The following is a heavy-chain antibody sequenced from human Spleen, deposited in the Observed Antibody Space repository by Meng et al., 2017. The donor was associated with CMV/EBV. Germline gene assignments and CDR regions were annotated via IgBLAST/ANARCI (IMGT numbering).Heavy chain of an antibody. D-gene: IGHD3-3*01. Sequence: QVSVQQWGAGLFKPQETLSFACAVYGGSFSGFYLRRMRQPPGKGLEWLGEINHSGSTNYNPSLKSRVTISVDTSKNQFSLKLSSVTAADTAVYYCARVDFCRAEGYWGQGTLVTVSS. CDR3: ARVDFCRAEGY. J-gene: IGHJ4*02. V-gene: IGHV4-34*01. CDR1: GGSFSGFY. CDR2: INHSGST.